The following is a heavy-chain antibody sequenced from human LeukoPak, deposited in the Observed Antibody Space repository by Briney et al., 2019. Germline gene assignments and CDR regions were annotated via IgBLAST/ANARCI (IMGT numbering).Heavy chain of an antibody. J-gene: IGHJ6*03. CDR3: ARGGISIFGVVIYMDV. D-gene: IGHD3-3*01. Sequence: PGGSLRLSCAASGSTFSSYAMSWVRQAPGKGLEWVSAISGSGGSTYYADSVKGRFTISRDNAKNSLSLQMNSLRVEDTALYYCARGGISIFGVVIYMDVWGKGTTVTVSS. CDR1: GSTFSSYA. CDR2: ISGSGGST. V-gene: IGHV3-23*01.